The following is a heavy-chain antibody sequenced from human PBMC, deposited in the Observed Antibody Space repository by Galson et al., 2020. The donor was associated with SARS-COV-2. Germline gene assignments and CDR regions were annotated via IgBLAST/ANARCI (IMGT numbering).Heavy chain of an antibody. CDR2: IHYGGTT. Sequence: SQTLSLTCAVSGDSLSSNRFYWAWICQTPGKGLEWIGSIHYGGTTYYIPSLKSRATLSVDTSKNQFSLKLTSVTAADTAVYYCAKRGGTKWDYWGQGILVTVSS. CDR3: AKRGGTKWDY. J-gene: IGHJ4*02. V-gene: IGHV4-39*01. D-gene: IGHD3-16*01. CDR1: GDSLSSNRFY.